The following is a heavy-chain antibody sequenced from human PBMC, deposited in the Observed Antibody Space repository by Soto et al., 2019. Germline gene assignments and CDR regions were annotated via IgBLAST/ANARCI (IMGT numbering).Heavy chain of an antibody. CDR3: AKDWPHSNSWYGAFGY. CDR2: ISYDGSNK. V-gene: IGHV3-30*18. Sequence: QVQLVESGGGVVQPGRSLRLSCAASGLTFSSYGMHWVRQAPGKGLEWVAVISYDGSNKYYADSVKGRFTISRDNSKNTLYLQMNNLRAEDTAVYYCAKDWPHSNSWYGAFGYWGQGTLVTVSS. D-gene: IGHD6-13*01. CDR1: GLTFSSYG. J-gene: IGHJ4*02.